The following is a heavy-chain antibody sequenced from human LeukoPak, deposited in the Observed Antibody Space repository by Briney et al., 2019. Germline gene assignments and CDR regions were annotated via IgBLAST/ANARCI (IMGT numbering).Heavy chain of an antibody. CDR1: GGSFSVYY. CDR2: INHRVST. J-gene: IGHJ4*02. V-gene: IGHV4-34*01. CDR3: AQTPTALVRGRYYFAS. D-gene: IGHD6-6*01. Sequence: SETLSLTCAVYGGSFSVYYWNWIRQPPGKGLEWIGEINHRVSTNYNPSLKTRVSISVDTSKNQFSLKLNSGTAADTAVYFCAQTPTALVRGRYYFASWGQGTLVSVSS.